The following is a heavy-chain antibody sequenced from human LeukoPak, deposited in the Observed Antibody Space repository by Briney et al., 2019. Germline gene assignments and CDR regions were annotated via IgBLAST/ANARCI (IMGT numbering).Heavy chain of an antibody. CDR1: GFTFSSYA. CDR3: ARVGYSGYADLPGYFDY. D-gene: IGHD5-12*01. V-gene: IGHV3-23*01. J-gene: IGHJ4*02. Sequence: TGGSLRLSCAASGFTFSSYAMNWVRQAPGKGLEWVSAISGSAGTTYYADSVKGRFTISRDNSKNTLYLQMNSLRAEDTAVYYCARVGYSGYADLPGYFDYWGQGTLVTVSS. CDR2: ISGSAGTT.